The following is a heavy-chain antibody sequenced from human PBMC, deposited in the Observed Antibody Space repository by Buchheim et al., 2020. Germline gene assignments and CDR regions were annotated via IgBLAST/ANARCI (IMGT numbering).Heavy chain of an antibody. CDR2: IYYSGST. Sequence: QVQLQESGPGLVKPSQTLSLTCTVSGGSISSGGYYWSWIRQHPGKGLEWIGYIYYSGSTYYNPSLKSRVTISVDTSKNQFSLKLSSVTAADTAVYYCARVSRADIVATIGGSSWYLWGQGTL. CDR3: ARVSRADIVATIGGSSWYL. D-gene: IGHD5-12*01. J-gene: IGHJ4*02. V-gene: IGHV4-31*03. CDR1: GGSISSGGYY.